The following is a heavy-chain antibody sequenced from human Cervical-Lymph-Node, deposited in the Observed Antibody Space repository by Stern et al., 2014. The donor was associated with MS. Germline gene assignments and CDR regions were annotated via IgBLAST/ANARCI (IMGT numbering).Heavy chain of an antibody. D-gene: IGHD3-9*01. J-gene: IGHJ4*02. CDR3: ARTLDLDY. CDR2: IDTKTGNP. Sequence: QVQLLQSGSELRKPGASVKVSCKASGYTFNVYGINWVRQAPGQGLEWMGMIDTKTGNPTYARGFTGRFVFSLDTSVSTAYLQITSLEAEDTAVYYCARTLDLDYWGQGTLVTVSS. CDR1: GYTFNVYG. V-gene: IGHV7-4-1*02.